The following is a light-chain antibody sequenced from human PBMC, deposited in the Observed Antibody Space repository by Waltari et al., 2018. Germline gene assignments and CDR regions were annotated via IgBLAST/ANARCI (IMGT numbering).Light chain of an antibody. V-gene: IGLV6-57*01. CDR3: QSYNGTNQV. Sequence: FMLTQPQSMSESPGKTVTISCTRNSGHIGSNYVQRYQQRPGRSPTTIIYESKLRPSGVPDRFSGSIDSSSNSASLTISGLKTEDEADYYCQSYNGTNQVFGGGTRLTVL. CDR1: SGHIGSNY. CDR2: ESK. J-gene: IGLJ2*01.